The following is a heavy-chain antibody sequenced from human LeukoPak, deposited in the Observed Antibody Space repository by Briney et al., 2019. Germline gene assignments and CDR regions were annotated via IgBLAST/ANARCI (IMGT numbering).Heavy chain of an antibody. J-gene: IGHJ4*02. V-gene: IGHV3-21*01. Sequence: PGGSLRLSCAASGFTVSSNYMSWVRQAPGKGLEWVSSISSSSSYIYYADSVKGRFTISRDNAKNSLYLQMNSLRAEDTAVYYCARDRGYSYGPFDYWGQGTLVTVSS. D-gene: IGHD5-18*01. CDR3: ARDRGYSYGPFDY. CDR1: GFTVSSNY. CDR2: ISSSSSYI.